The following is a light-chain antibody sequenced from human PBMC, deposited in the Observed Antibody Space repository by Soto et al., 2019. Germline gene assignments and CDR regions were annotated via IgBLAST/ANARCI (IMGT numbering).Light chain of an antibody. Sequence: DIQMTQSPSSLSASVGDRATMSCRASQSISTYLNWYQQKPGRAPKLLIYASSSLQSGVPSRFSGSGSGTDFTLTISGLQSEDFATYYCQQSYTMPRTFGQGTKVDI. CDR1: QSISTY. CDR3: QQSYTMPRT. V-gene: IGKV1-39*01. CDR2: ASS. J-gene: IGKJ1*01.